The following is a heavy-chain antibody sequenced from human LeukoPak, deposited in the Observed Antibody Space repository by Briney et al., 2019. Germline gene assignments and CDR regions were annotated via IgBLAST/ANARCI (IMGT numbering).Heavy chain of an antibody. Sequence: GGPLRLSCAASGFTFSSYAMSWVRQAPGKGLEWVSAISGSGGSTYYADSVKGRSTISRDNSKNTLYLQMNSLRAEDTAVYYCAKDGRITIFGVVIPNFDYWGQGTLVTVSS. D-gene: IGHD3-3*01. CDR1: GFTFSSYA. CDR3: AKDGRITIFGVVIPNFDY. V-gene: IGHV3-23*01. J-gene: IGHJ4*02. CDR2: ISGSGGST.